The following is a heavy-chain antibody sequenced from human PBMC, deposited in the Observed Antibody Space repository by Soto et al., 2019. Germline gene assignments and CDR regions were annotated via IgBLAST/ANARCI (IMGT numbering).Heavy chain of an antibody. CDR1: GFTFSTYN. Sequence: EVQLVESGGGLVKPGRSLRLSCAASGFTFSTYNMNWVRQAPGKGLQWVSSISSSSSHIYYADSVKGRFTISRDNAKNSLYLQRNSLRAEDTAVYYCARDLHLATIRGGDYWGRGTLVTVSS. D-gene: IGHD5-12*01. CDR3: ARDLHLATIRGGDY. J-gene: IGHJ4*02. V-gene: IGHV3-21*01. CDR2: ISSSSSHI.